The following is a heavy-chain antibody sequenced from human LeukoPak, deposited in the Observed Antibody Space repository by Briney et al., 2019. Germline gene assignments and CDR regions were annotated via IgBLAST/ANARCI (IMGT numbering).Heavy chain of an antibody. CDR1: GYPFTTSW. J-gene: IGHJ4*02. D-gene: IGHD6-19*01. CDR3: ARPDSSGWFQIDY. CDR2: IYAGNSDA. Sequence: GESLKISCQGFGYPFTTSWIGWVRQLPGKGLEWTAIIYAGNSDAKYSPSFQGQVSISADRSISTAYLHWSSLKASDTAMYYCARPDSSGWFQIDYWGQGTLVTVSS. V-gene: IGHV5-51*01.